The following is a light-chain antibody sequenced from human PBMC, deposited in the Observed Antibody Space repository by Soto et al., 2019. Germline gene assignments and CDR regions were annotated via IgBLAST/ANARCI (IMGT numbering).Light chain of an antibody. CDR2: GAS. Sequence: EIVLTQSPATLSLSPGERATLSCRASQSVTDNYLAWYQQKAGQAPRLVISGASSRTSGIPDRFSASGSGTDFTLTISRLEPEDFAVYYCQQYGSSAITFGQGTRLEIK. V-gene: IGKV3-20*01. CDR1: QSVTDNY. J-gene: IGKJ5*01. CDR3: QQYGSSAIT.